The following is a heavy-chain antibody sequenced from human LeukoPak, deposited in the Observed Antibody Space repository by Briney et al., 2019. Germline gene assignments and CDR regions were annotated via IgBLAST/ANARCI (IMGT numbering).Heavy chain of an antibody. Sequence: PSETLSLTCAVYGGSFSGYYWSWIRQPPGKGLEWIGEINHSGSTNYNPSLKSRVTISVDTSKNQFSPKLSSVTAADTAVYYCARPSPPLVTWGQGTMVTVSS. CDR1: GGSFSGYY. V-gene: IGHV4-34*01. J-gene: IGHJ3*01. D-gene: IGHD2-15*01. CDR2: INHSGST. CDR3: ARPSPPLVT.